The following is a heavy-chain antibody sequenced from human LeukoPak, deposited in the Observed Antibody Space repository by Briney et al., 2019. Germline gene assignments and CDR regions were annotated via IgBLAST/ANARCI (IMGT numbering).Heavy chain of an antibody. V-gene: IGHV4-59*11. J-gene: IGHJ3*02. CDR2: IYSTWST. CDR3: ARGFSGVTAFDI. CDR1: GGSISSHY. Sequence: SETLSLTCTVSGGSISSHYWSWIRQPPGKGLEWIDYIYSTWSTNYNPSLKSRVTISVDTSKNQFSLKLSSVTVADTAVYYCARGFSGVTAFDIWGQGTMVTVSS. D-gene: IGHD3-10*01.